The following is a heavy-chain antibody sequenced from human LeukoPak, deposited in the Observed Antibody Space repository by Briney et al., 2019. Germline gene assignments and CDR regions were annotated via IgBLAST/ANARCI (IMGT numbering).Heavy chain of an antibody. CDR3: ARPVYDSSGYFLY. CDR2: IYYSGST. CDR1: GGSLSAYY. Sequence: SETLSLTCAVYGGSLSAYYWSWIRQSPGKGLEWIGSIYYSGSTYYNPSLRSRVTISADTSKNQFSLKLSSVTAADTAVYYCARPVYDSSGYFLYWGQGTLVTVSS. J-gene: IGHJ4*02. V-gene: IGHV4-34*01. D-gene: IGHD3-22*01.